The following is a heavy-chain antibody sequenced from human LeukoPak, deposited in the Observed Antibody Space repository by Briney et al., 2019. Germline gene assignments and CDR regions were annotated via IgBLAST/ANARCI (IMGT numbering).Heavy chain of an antibody. D-gene: IGHD4-17*01. V-gene: IGHV3-21*01. J-gene: IGHJ3*02. CDR2: ISGNTGDT. CDR3: ARAGLRSRSDAFDI. Sequence: PGGSLRLSCAASGFTLNSYAMSWVRQAPGKGLEWVSLISGNTGDTYYADSVKGRFTISRDNAKNSLYLQMNSLRAEDTAVYYCARAGLRSRSDAFDIWGQGTMVTVSS. CDR1: GFTLNSYA.